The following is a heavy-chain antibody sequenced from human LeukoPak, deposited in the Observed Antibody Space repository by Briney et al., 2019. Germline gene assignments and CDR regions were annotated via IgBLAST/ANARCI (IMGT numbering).Heavy chain of an antibody. CDR1: GSSIRNYY. Sequence: SETLSLTCTDSGSSIRNYYWSWIRQPPGKGLGGSGYIYHSGSTNYNPSLQSRVTISVDTSKNQFSLKLSSVSAADTAVYYCARLLGSGSYAPSPLHFDYWGQRTLVTVSS. D-gene: IGHD1-26*01. J-gene: IGHJ4*02. CDR3: ARLLGSGSYAPSPLHFDY. V-gene: IGHV4-59*01. CDR2: IYHSGST.